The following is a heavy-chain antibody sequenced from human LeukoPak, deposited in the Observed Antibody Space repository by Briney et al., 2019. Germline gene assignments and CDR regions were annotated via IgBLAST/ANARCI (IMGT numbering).Heavy chain of an antibody. CDR2: IYYSGST. CDR3: ARDPLSASGGYYYYYGMDV. D-gene: IGHD4-23*01. V-gene: IGHV4-30-4*01. J-gene: IGHJ6*02. Sequence: SQTLSLTCTVSGGSISSGDYYWSWIRQPPGKGLEWIGSIYYSGSTYYNPSLKSRVTISVDKSKNQFSLKLSSVTAADTAVYYCARDPLSASGGYYYYYGMDVWGQGTTVTVSS. CDR1: GGSISSGDYY.